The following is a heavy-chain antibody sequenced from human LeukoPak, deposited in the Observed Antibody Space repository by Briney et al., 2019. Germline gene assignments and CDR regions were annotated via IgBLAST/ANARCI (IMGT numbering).Heavy chain of an antibody. CDR3: ARLGTGEAFDI. J-gene: IGHJ3*02. V-gene: IGHV3-73*01. Sequence: GGSLKLSCAASGFTFSGSAMHWVRQASGKGLEWVGRIRSEGNSYATAYAASVKGRFTISRDDSKDTAYLQMNSLKTEDTAVYYCARLGTGEAFDIWGQGTMVTVSS. CDR1: GFTFSGSA. CDR2: IRSEGNSYAT.